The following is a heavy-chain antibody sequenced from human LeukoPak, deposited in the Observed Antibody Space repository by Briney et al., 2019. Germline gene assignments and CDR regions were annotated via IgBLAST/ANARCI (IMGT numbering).Heavy chain of an antibody. J-gene: IGHJ4*02. CDR3: ARDRDWNSGFDY. CDR2: ISTSSSYI. Sequence: GGSLRLSCTASGFTLSTYNMKWVRQAPRKGLEWVSSISTSSSYIYYADSVKGRFTISRDNARNSLYLQMNSLRAEDTAVYYCARDRDWNSGFDYWGQGTLVTVS. CDR1: GFTLSTYN. D-gene: IGHD1-7*01. V-gene: IGHV3-21*01.